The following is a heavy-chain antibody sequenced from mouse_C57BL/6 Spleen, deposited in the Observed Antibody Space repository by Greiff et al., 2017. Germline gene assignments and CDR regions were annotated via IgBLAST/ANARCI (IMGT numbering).Heavy chain of an antibody. J-gene: IGHJ3*01. Sequence: VQLQQPGAELVRPGSSVKLSCKASGYTFTSYWMHWVKQRPIQGLEWIGNIDPSDSETHYNQKFKDKATLTVDKSSSTAYMQLSSLTSEDSAVYYCARWGVTTGFAYWGQGTLVTVSA. V-gene: IGHV1-52*01. CDR2: IDPSDSET. D-gene: IGHD2-2*01. CDR1: GYTFTSYW. CDR3: ARWGVTTGFAY.